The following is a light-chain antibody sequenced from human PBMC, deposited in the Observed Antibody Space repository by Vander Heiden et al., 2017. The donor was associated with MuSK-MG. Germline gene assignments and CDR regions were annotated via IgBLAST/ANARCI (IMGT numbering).Light chain of an antibody. CDR3: QQYNNWPPWT. CDR2: GAS. CDR1: QSVRTN. Sequence: EIVMTQSPATLSVSPGERATLSCRASQSVRTNLAWYQQKPGQGPRLLIYGASTRANGIPARFSGSGFGKEFTLTISSRRSEDFAVYYCQQYNNWPPWTFGQGTKVEIK. V-gene: IGKV3-15*01. J-gene: IGKJ1*01.